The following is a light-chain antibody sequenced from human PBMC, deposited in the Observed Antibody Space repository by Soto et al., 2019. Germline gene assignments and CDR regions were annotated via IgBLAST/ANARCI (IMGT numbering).Light chain of an antibody. V-gene: IGLV1-44*01. J-gene: IGLJ7*01. CDR1: SSNIGSNT. CDR2: SND. CDR3: SARDDSLNGYV. Sequence: QPVLTQPPSASGTPGQRVTISCSGTSSNIGSNTVNWYRQIPGTAPKLLIYSNDQRPSGVPDRFSGSKSGTSASLAISGLQSEDEADYYCSARDDSLNGYVFGSGTQLTVL.